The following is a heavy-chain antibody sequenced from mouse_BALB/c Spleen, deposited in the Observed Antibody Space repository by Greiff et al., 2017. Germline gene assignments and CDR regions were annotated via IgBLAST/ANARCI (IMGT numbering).Heavy chain of an antibody. CDR3: AREANGNYVNAMDY. CDR1: GYTFSSYW. Sequence: QVQLKQSGAELMKPGASVKISCKATGYTFSSYWIEWVKQRPGHGLEWIGEILPGSGSTNYNEKFKGKATFTADTSSNTAYMQISSLTSEDSAVYYSAREANGNYVNAMDYWGQGTSVTVSS. V-gene: IGHV1-9*01. J-gene: IGHJ4*01. D-gene: IGHD2-1*01. CDR2: ILPGSGST.